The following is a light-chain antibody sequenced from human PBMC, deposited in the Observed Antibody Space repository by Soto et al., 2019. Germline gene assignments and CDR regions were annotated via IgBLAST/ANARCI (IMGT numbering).Light chain of an antibody. CDR3: QQSYRTPLT. Sequence: DIQMTQSPSSLSASVGDRVTITCRASQTISMYLNWYQQKPGKAPKLLIFAASSLQSGVPSRFSGSGSGTDFTLTISSLQPEDFATYYCQQSYRTPLTFGGGTNVEIK. CDR2: AAS. CDR1: QTISMY. V-gene: IGKV1-39*01. J-gene: IGKJ4*01.